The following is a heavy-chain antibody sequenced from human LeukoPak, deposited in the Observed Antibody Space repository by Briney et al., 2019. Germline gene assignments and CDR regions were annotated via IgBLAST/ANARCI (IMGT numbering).Heavy chain of an antibody. CDR2: ITHSGST. CDR1: GGSLNGYY. CDR3: ARSGGPLNWFDP. Sequence: SETLSLTCAVYGGSLNGYYWSWIRQPPGKGLEWIGEITHSGSTNYNPSLKSRVTISVDTSKNQFSLKLSSVTAADTAVYYCARSGGPLNWFDPWGQGTLVTVSS. V-gene: IGHV4-34*01. J-gene: IGHJ5*02.